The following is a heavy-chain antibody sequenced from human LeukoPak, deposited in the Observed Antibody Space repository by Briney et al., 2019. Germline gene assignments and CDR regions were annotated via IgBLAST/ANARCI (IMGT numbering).Heavy chain of an antibody. J-gene: IGHJ2*01. CDR2: IYTSGST. CDR3: ARRYRLHYGGNSEGYWYFDL. CDR1: GGSISSYY. D-gene: IGHD4-23*01. Sequence: SETLTLTCTVSGGSISSYYWSWIRQPAGKGLEWIGRIYTSGSTNYNPSLKSRVTMSVDTSKNQFSLKLSSVTAADTAVYYCARRYRLHYGGNSEGYWYFDLWGRGTLVTVSS. V-gene: IGHV4-4*07.